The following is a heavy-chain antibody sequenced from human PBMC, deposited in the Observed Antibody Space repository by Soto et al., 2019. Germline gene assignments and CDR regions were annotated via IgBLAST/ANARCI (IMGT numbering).Heavy chain of an antibody. CDR2: ISSSDSII. Sequence: LRLSWAASGFTFSDSYMSWIRQAPGKGLEWVSYISSSDSIIYYSDSVKGRFIISRDNAKNSLYLQMNSLRAEDTAVYYCARDLGYYDSTGYFDYWGQGTLVTVSS. CDR3: ARDLGYYDSTGYFDY. V-gene: IGHV3-11*01. CDR1: GFTFSDSY. D-gene: IGHD3-22*01. J-gene: IGHJ4*02.